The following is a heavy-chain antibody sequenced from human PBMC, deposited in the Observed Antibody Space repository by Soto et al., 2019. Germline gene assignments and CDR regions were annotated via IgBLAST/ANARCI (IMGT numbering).Heavy chain of an antibody. J-gene: IGHJ4*02. CDR1: GFTFDDYT. D-gene: IGHD3-10*01. CDR3: ARDFGGDGFHDFEY. V-gene: IGHV3-43*01. CDR2: ISWDGGST. Sequence: DVQLVESGGVVVQPGGSLRLSCAASGFTFDDYTMHWVRQAPGKGLEWVSLISWDGGSTECADAVKGRFTISRDNSKNSLYLPMNSLRTEDTALYFCARDFGGDGFHDFEYGGPGTLVTVSS.